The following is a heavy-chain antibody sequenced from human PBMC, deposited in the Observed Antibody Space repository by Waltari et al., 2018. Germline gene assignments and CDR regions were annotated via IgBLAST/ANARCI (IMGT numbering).Heavy chain of an antibody. CDR3: ARTWLENTFDG. CDR2: VGTENVI. J-gene: IGHJ3*01. CDR1: GFPFGAYS. V-gene: IGHV3-48*04. Sequence: EVQLVESGGGLVQPGGSLRLSCAASGFPFGAYSMSWVRQTPGKGLEWLSFVGTENVIDYADAVKGRFNISRDNARNKVYLQMNSLRVEDSGLLYCARTWLENTFDGWGHGTMVTVSS. D-gene: IGHD5-12*01.